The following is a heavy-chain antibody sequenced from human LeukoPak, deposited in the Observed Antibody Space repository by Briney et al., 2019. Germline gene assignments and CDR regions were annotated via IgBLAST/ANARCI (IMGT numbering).Heavy chain of an antibody. CDR3: ASHWELQGAFDI. CDR1: GGSISSGGYY. V-gene: IGHV4-31*03. CDR2: IYYSGST. D-gene: IGHD1-26*01. J-gene: IGHJ3*02. Sequence: SQTLSLTCTVSGGSISSGGYYWSWIRQHPGKGLEWIGYIYYSGSTYYNPSLKSRVTISVDTSKNQFSLKLSSVTAADTAVYYCASHWELQGAFDIWGQGTMVTVSS.